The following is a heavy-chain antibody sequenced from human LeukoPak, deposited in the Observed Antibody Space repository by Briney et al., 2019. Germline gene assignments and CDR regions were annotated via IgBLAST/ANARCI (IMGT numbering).Heavy chain of an antibody. CDR3: ARAADSGYDFKLYY. CDR2: ISSSSSYI. J-gene: IGHJ4*02. Sequence: GGSLRLSCAASGFTFSSYSMNWVRQAPGKGLEWVSSISSSSSYIYYADSVKGRFTISRDNAKSSLYLQMNSLRDEDTAVYYCARAADSGYDFKLYYWGQGTLVTVSS. V-gene: IGHV3-21*01. CDR1: GFTFSSYS. D-gene: IGHD5-12*01.